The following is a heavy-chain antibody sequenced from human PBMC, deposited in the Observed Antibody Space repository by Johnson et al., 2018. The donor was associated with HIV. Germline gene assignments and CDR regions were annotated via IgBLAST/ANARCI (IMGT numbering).Heavy chain of an antibody. Sequence: QVQLVESGGGVVRPGGSLRLSCAASGFTFDDFGMSWVRQAPGKGLEWVAVIWYDGSNKYYADSVKGRFTISRDNSKNTLDLQMNSLRAEDTALYYCARDRAAFDIWGQGTMVTVSS. D-gene: IGHD3-10*01. V-gene: IGHV3-33*08. CDR3: ARDRAAFDI. J-gene: IGHJ3*02. CDR2: IWYDGSNK. CDR1: GFTFDDFG.